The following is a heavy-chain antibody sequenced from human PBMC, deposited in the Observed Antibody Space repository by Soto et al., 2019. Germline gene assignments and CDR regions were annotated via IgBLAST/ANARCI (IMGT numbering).Heavy chain of an antibody. CDR2: IYPGDSDT. Sequence: PGESLKISCKGSGDSFTSYWIGWVRQMPGKGLEWMGIIYPGDSDTRYSPSFQGQVTISADKSISTAYLQWSSLKASDTAMYYCARRRYCSSTSCFNYYYGMDVWGQGTTVTVSS. J-gene: IGHJ6*02. D-gene: IGHD2-2*01. CDR3: ARRRYCSSTSCFNYYYGMDV. V-gene: IGHV5-51*01. CDR1: GDSFTSYW.